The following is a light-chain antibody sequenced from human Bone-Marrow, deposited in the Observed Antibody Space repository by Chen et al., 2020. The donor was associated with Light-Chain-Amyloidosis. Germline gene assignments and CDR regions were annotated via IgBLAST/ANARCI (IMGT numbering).Light chain of an antibody. CDR2: GAS. J-gene: IGKJ2*01. Sequence: ELVLRQSPRTLPLSPGDRATLPCRASQSVRSTYLAWYQQKPGQAPRLLLYGASSRATGIPDRVSGSGSGTAFTRTISRLEPEDVAVYYGQQYGGSPPYAFGQGTKLESK. V-gene: IGKV3-20*01. CDR3: QQYGGSPPYA. CDR1: QSVRSTY.